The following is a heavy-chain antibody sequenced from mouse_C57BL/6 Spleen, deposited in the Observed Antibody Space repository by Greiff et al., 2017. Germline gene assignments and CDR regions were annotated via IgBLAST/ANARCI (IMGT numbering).Heavy chain of an antibody. CDR2: ISYDGSN. Sequence: VQLQQSGPGLVKPSQSLSLTCSVTGYSITSGYYWNWIRQFPGNKLEWMGYISYDGSNNSNPSLKNRISITRDTSKNQFFLKLNSLTTEDTATYYCARDDGYSAWFAYWGQGTLVTVSA. CDR3: ARDDGYSAWFAY. V-gene: IGHV3-6*01. CDR1: GYSITSGYY. D-gene: IGHD2-3*01. J-gene: IGHJ3*01.